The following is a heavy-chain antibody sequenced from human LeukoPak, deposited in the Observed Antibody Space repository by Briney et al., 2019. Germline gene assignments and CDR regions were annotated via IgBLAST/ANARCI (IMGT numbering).Heavy chain of an antibody. D-gene: IGHD3-3*01. J-gene: IGHJ4*02. Sequence: GASVKVSCKASGYTFTGYYMHWVRQAPGQGLEWMGRINPNSGGTNYAQKFQGRVTMTRDTSISTAYMELSRLRSDDRAVYYCARGRLRFLEPFDHWGQGTLVIVSS. CDR2: INPNSGGT. CDR3: ARGRLRFLEPFDH. CDR1: GYTFTGYY. V-gene: IGHV1-2*06.